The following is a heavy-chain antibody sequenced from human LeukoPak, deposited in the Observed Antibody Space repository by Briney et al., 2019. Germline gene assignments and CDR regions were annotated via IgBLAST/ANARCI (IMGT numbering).Heavy chain of an antibody. CDR1: GYSFTDYY. J-gene: IGHJ4*02. CDR2: IHPNSSGT. V-gene: IGHV1-2*02. D-gene: IGHD6-6*01. CDR3: GRKSAARKTSEFDY. Sequence: ASVKLSCKASGYSFTDYYMNWMRQAHAQGLELMGLIHPNSSGTNYAQKFQGRVTMTRDTSISTAYMELSRLTFDDTAVYYCGRKSAARKTSEFDYWGQGTLVTVSS.